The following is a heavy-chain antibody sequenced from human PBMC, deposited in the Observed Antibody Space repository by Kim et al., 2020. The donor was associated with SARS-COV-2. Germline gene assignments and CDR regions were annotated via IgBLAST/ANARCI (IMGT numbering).Heavy chain of an antibody. CDR1: GFTFSSYS. J-gene: IGHJ6*02. V-gene: IGHV3-21*01. CDR3: ARDLRHYYYGMDV. Sequence: GGSLRLSCAASGFTFSSYSINWVRQAPGKGLEWVSSISSSSSYIYYADSVKGRFTISRDNAKNSLYLQMNSLRAEDTAVYYCARDLRHYYYGMDVWRQGTTVTVSS. CDR2: ISSSSSYI.